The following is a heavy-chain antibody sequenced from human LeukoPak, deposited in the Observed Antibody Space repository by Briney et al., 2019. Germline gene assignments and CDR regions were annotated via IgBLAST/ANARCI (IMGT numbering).Heavy chain of an antibody. CDR2: INSDGSIT. CDR1: GFTFRSYW. CDR3: AREVGGHLDY. J-gene: IGHJ4*02. Sequence: PGGSLRLSCAASGFTFRSYWMHWVRQAPGKGLVWVSRINSDGSITRYADSVKGRFTISRDNAKNTLYLQMNSLRAEDTAVYYCAREVGGHLDYWGQGTLVTVSS. V-gene: IGHV3-74*01. D-gene: IGHD3-3*02.